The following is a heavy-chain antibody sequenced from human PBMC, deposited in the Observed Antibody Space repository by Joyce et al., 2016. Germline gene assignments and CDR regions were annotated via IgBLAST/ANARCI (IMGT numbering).Heavy chain of an antibody. Sequence: EVQLVESGGGLVQPGGSLKLSCAASGFMFSGSAMHWVRQASGKGLEWVGRIRSKANNHATTYAASVKGRFTISRDDSKNLTYLQMSSLKSEDTAVYYCTRPLTAYNWLDPWGQGTLVTVSS. CDR3: TRPLTAYNWLDP. V-gene: IGHV3-73*02. D-gene: IGHD7-27*01. CDR2: IRSKANNHAT. CDR1: GFMFSGSA. J-gene: IGHJ5*02.